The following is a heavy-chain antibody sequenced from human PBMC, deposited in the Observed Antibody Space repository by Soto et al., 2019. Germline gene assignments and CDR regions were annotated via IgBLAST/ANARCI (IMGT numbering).Heavy chain of an antibody. D-gene: IGHD2-2*01. CDR3: ARGGFRIVVVPAATSLDYYYYYMDV. CDR2: ISAYNGNT. V-gene: IGHV1-18*01. CDR1: GYTFTSYG. J-gene: IGHJ6*03. Sequence: ASVKVSCKASGYTFTSYGISWVRQAPGQGLEWMGWISAYNGNTNYAQKLQGRVTMTTDTSTSQAYMELRSLRSDDTAVYYCARGGFRIVVVPAATSLDYYYYYMDVWGKGTTVTVSS.